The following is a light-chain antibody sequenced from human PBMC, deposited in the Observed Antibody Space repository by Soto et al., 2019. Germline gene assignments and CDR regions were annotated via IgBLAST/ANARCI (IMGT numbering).Light chain of an antibody. V-gene: IGKV3-15*01. CDR3: LQYENWPLYT. CDR1: QSVTNK. J-gene: IGKJ2*01. CDR2: DAS. Sequence: MTQSPASLSVSPGERVSLSCWASQSVTNKLAWYQQRPGQPPRLLLYDASTRATGVPATFSGSGSGTDFTLTISSLQSEDLGVYYCLQYENWPLYTFGQGTKVDIK.